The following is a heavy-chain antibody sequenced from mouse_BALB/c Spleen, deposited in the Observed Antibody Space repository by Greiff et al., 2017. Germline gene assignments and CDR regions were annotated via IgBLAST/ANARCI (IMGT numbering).Heavy chain of an antibody. CDR3: ARDYYGPSYGYFDV. D-gene: IGHD1-2*01. CDR2: IDPANGNT. V-gene: IGHV14-3*02. J-gene: IGHJ1*01. CDR1: GFNIKDTY. Sequence: EVQLQQSGAELVKPGASVKLSCTASGFNIKDTYMHWVKQRPEQGLEWIGRIDPANGNTKYDPKFQGKATITADTSSNTAYLQLSSLTSEDTAVYYCARDYYGPSYGYFDVWGAGTTVTVSS.